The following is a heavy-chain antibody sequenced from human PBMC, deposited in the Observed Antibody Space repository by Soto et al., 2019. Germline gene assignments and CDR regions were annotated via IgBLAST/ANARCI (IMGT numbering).Heavy chain of an antibody. J-gene: IGHJ5*02. CDR1: GYTFTSYG. V-gene: IGHV1-18*01. D-gene: IGHD6-13*01. CDR2: ISAYNGNT. CDR3: ARVIAAAGTWWFDP. Sequence: WASVKVSCKASGYTFTSYGISWVRQAPGQGLEWMGWISAYNGNTNYAQKLQGRVTMTTDTSTSTAYMELRSLRSDDTAVYYCARVIAAAGTWWFDPWGQGTLVTVSS.